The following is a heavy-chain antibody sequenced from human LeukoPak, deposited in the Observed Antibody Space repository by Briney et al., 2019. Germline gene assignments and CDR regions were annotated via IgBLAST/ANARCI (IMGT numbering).Heavy chain of an antibody. J-gene: IGHJ5*02. CDR3: ARDGGSGWYISWFDP. V-gene: IGHV4-4*07. Sequence: SETLSLTCTVSGDSLSSYYWSWIRQSAGKGLEWIGRIYTSGSTNYNPSLKSRVTMSVDTSKNQFSLKLSSVTAADTAVYYCARDGGSGWYISWFDPWGQGTLVTVSS. CDR2: IYTSGST. CDR1: GDSLSSYY. D-gene: IGHD6-19*01.